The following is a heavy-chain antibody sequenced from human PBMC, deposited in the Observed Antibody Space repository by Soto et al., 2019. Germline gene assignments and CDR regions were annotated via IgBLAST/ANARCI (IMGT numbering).Heavy chain of an antibody. CDR3: ARAVTWGLDV. V-gene: IGHV3-48*02. J-gene: IGHJ6*02. Sequence: EVQLVESGGGLVQPGGSLRLSCAASGFTFSLYSMSWVRQAPGKGLEWVSYISRSSTGIHYADSVKGRFTISRDDATNSMPLPMNSLRDGDTAVYYCARAVTWGLDVWGQGTTVSISS. CDR1: GFTFSLYS. CDR2: ISRSSTGI. D-gene: IGHD3-10*01.